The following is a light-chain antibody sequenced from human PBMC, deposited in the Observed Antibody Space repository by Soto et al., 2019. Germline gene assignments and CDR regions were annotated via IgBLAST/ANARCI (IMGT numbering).Light chain of an antibody. CDR1: QSLVYTNGNTY. J-gene: IGKJ1*01. V-gene: IGKV2-30*01. CDR2: KVY. CDR3: RQGTHWPRT. Sequence: DVVVTQSPLSLPVTLGQPASISCRSSQSLVYTNGNTYLAWFQQRPGQSPRRLIYKVYIRDSGVPDIFSGSGSGTEFTLTISRVEAEDVGVYYCRQGTHWPRTFGQGTKVEIK.